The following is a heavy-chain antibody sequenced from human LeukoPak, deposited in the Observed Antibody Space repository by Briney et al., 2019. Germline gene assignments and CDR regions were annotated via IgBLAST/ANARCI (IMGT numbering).Heavy chain of an antibody. CDR1: GFTFSSYT. CDR2: ISYDESNK. CDR3: ARDGERYCSGGSCYFTNWFDP. D-gene: IGHD2-15*01. Sequence: GGSLRLSCAASGFTFSSYTMHWVRQAPGKGLERVAVISYDESNKYYADSVKGRFTISRDNSKNTLYLQMNSLRAEDTAVYYCARDGERYCSGGSCYFTNWFDPWGQGTLVTVFS. J-gene: IGHJ5*02. V-gene: IGHV3-30-3*01.